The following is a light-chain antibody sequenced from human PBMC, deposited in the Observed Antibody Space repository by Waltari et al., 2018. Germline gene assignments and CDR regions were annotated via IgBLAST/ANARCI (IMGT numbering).Light chain of an antibody. J-gene: IGKJ2*03. CDR1: QGISSY. CDR2: YAN. V-gene: IGKV1-39*01. Sequence: DIQMSQSPSPLSASVGDRVTITCRASQGISSYLNWYQQKPGKAPKLLIYYANSLASGVPSRFSGSGSGTEFTLTISSLQPEDFATYYCQQGNSNPPSFGQGTKVEIK. CDR3: QQGNSNPPS.